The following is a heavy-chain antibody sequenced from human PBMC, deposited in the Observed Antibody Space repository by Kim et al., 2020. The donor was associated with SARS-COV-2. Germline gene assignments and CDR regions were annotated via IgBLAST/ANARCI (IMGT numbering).Heavy chain of an antibody. J-gene: IGHJ4*02. D-gene: IGHD5-12*01. CDR3: ARVRAWSGYEPYYFDY. Sequence: ASVKVSCKASGYTFTSYDINWVRQATGQGLEWMGWMNPNSANTGYAQKFQGRVTMTRNTSTSTAYMELSSLRSEDTAVYYCARVRAWSGYEPYYFDYWGQGTLVTVSS. CDR2: MNPNSANT. CDR1: GYTFTSYD. V-gene: IGHV1-8*01.